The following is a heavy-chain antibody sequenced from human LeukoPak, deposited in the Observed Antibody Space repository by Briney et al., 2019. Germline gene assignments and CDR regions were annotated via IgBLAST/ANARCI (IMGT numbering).Heavy chain of an antibody. CDR1: GFTFSSYA. CDR2: ISTSGGTT. J-gene: IGHJ4*02. CDR3: AKDGGPTDIQFDY. D-gene: IGHD5-12*01. V-gene: IGHV3-23*01. Sequence: GGSLRLSCAASGFTFSSYAMSWVRQAPGKGLEWVSSISTSGGTTYYADSVKGRFTISRDNSKKTLYLQMNSLRAEDTAVYYCAKDGGPTDIQFDYWGQGTLVTVSS.